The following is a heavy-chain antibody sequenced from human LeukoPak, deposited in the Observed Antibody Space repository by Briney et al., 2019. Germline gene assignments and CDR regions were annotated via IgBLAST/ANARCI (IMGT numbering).Heavy chain of an antibody. V-gene: IGHV7-4-1*02. D-gene: IGHD6-13*01. CDR2: INTNTGDP. J-gene: IGHJ4*02. CDR3: ARDGSSNWSHFDY. CDR1: GYTFTSYA. Sequence: GASVKVSCKASGYTFTSYAMSWVRQAPGQGLQYMGWINTNTGDPTYVQGFTGRFVFSLDTSVSTAYLQISSLKAEDTAVYYCARDGSSNWSHFDYWGQGTLVTVSS.